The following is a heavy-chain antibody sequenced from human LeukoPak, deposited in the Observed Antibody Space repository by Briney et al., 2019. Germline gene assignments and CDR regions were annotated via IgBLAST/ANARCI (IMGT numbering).Heavy chain of an antibody. V-gene: IGHV3-53*01. CDR1: GFTVSSNY. D-gene: IGHD3-10*01. Sequence: PGGSLRLSCAASGFTVSSNYMSWVRQAPGKGLEWVSVIYSGGSTYYADSVKGRFTTSRDNSKNTLYLQMNSLRAEDTAVYYCARGYSQPYYYGMDVWGKGTTVTVSS. CDR3: ARGYSQPYYYGMDV. CDR2: IYSGGST. J-gene: IGHJ6*04.